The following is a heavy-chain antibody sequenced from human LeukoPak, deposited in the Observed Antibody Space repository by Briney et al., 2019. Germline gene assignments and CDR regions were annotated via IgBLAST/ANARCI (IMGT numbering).Heavy chain of an antibody. D-gene: IGHD3-3*01. V-gene: IGHV1-8*01. J-gene: IGHJ6*04. CDR1: GYTFTSYD. Sequence: ASVKVSCKASGYTFTSYDINGVRQASGQGLEWMGWMNPNSGNTGYAQKFQGRVTMNRNTSISTAYMELSSLKSEVTAGDYCARAIRYYYCGMDVWGKGTTVTLFS. CDR3: ARAIRYYYCGMDV. CDR2: MNPNSGNT.